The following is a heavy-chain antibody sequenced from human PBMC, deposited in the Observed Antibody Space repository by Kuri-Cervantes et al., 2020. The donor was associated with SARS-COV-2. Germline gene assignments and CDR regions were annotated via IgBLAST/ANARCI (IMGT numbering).Heavy chain of an antibody. CDR1: GFTVSSHV. J-gene: IGHJ6*02. Sequence: GESLKISCAASGFTVSSHVMHWVRQAPGKGLEWVTVISNDGRTEHYADSVKGRFTISRDKAKNTLYLQMNSLRPEDTAVYYCARDHHGMDVWGQGTMVTVSS. V-gene: IGHV3-30*04. CDR2: ISNDGRTE. CDR3: ARDHHGMDV.